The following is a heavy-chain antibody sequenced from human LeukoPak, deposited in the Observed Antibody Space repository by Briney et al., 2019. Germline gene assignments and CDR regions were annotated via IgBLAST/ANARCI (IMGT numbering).Heavy chain of an antibody. V-gene: IGHV3-64D*06. D-gene: IGHD1-26*01. Sequence: GGSLRLSCSASGFTFSTYAMHWVRQAPGKGLEYVSAISSDGGRTYYADAVKGRFTISRDNSKNTLYFQMSSLRVEDTAVYYCVPFNSGARLDHWGQGTLVTVFS. CDR3: VPFNSGARLDH. CDR1: GFTFSTYA. CDR2: ISSDGGRT. J-gene: IGHJ4*02.